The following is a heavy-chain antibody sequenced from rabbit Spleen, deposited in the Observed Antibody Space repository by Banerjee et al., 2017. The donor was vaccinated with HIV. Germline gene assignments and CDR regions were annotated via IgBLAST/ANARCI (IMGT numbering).Heavy chain of an antibody. V-gene: IGHV1S7*01. Sequence: QLKETGGGLVQPGGSLTLSCKASGFDFSSYYMSWVRQAPGKGLEWIGYIDPFFGSTYYASWVNGRFTISSHNAQNTLYLQLNSLTAADTATYFCASAYSDVYFNLWGQGTLVTVS. CDR1: GFDFSSYY. D-gene: IGHD6-1*01. CDR3: ASAYSDVYFNL. CDR2: IDPFFGST. J-gene: IGHJ4*01.